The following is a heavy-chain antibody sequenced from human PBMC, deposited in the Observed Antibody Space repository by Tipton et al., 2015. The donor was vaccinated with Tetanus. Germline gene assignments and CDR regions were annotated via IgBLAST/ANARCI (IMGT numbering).Heavy chain of an antibody. Sequence: SLRLSCAASGFTVSSNYMSWVRQAPGKGLEWVSAISGSGGSTYYADSVKGRFTISRDNSKNTLYLQMNSLRAEDTAAYYCAKALGYDDDAFDIWGQGTMVTVPS. J-gene: IGHJ3*02. CDR2: ISGSGGST. D-gene: IGHD5-12*01. CDR1: GFTVSSNY. V-gene: IGHV3-23*01. CDR3: AKALGYDDDAFDI.